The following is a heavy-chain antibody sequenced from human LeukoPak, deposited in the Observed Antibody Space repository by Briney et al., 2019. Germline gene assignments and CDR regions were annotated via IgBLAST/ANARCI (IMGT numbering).Heavy chain of an antibody. CDR1: GGSISSYY. Sequence: PSETLSLTCTVSGGSISSYYWSWIRQPPGKGLEHIGYIYYSGSTNYNPSLKSRVTISVDTSKNQFSLKLSSVTAADTAVYYCARGRAEKGFDPWGQGTLVTVSS. CDR2: IYYSGST. D-gene: IGHD3-10*01. CDR3: ARGRAEKGFDP. J-gene: IGHJ5*02. V-gene: IGHV4-59*01.